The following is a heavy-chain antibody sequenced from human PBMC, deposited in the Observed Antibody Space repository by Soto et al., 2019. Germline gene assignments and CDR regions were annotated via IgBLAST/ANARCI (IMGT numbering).Heavy chain of an antibody. CDR1: GYSFTSYW. CDR3: ARLETTVTRFPYYYYGMDV. D-gene: IGHD4-17*01. CDR2: IYPGDSDT. J-gene: IGHJ6*02. Sequence: PGESLKISCKGSGYSFTSYWIGWVRQMPGKGLEWMGIIYPGDSDTRYSPSFQGQVTISADKSIGTAYLQWSSLKASDTAMYYCARLETTVTRFPYYYYGMDVWGQGTTVTVSS. V-gene: IGHV5-51*01.